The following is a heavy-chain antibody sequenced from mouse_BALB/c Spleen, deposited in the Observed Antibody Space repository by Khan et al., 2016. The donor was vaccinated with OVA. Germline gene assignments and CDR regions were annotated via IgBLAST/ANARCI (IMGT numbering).Heavy chain of an antibody. J-gene: IGHJ3*01. CDR1: GFTFSDYG. Sequence: EVELVEPGGGLVQPGGSRKLSCAASGFTFSDYGMAWVRQAPGKGPEWVAFISDLAYTIYYADTVTGRFTISRENAKNTQYLEMSSLRSEDTAIYYCARGGGTAPFAYWGLGTLVTVSA. D-gene: IGHD1-2*01. CDR3: ARGGGTAPFAY. V-gene: IGHV5-15*02. CDR2: ISDLAYTI.